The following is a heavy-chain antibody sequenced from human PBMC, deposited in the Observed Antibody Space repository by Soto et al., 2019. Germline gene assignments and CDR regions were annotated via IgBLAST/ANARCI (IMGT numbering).Heavy chain of an antibody. Sequence: QVQLVQSGAEEKKPGASVKVSCKASGYTFTSYAMHWVRQAPGQRLEWMGWINAGNGNTKYSQKFQGRVTITRDTSASTAYMELSSLRSEDMAVYYCASSYCSGGSCYDYYYGMDVWGQGTTVTVSS. CDR3: ASSYCSGGSCYDYYYGMDV. J-gene: IGHJ6*02. D-gene: IGHD2-15*01. V-gene: IGHV1-3*05. CDR1: GYTFTSYA. CDR2: INAGNGNT.